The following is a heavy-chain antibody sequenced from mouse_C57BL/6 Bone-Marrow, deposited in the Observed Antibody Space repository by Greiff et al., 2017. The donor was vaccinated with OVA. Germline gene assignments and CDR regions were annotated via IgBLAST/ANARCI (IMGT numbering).Heavy chain of an antibody. J-gene: IGHJ4*01. D-gene: IGHD2-4*01. V-gene: IGHV5-12*01. CDR3: ARHTHEYDGPYYAMDY. Sequence: EVKVVESGGGLVQPGGSLKLSCAASGFTFSDYYMYWVRQTPEKRLEWVAYISNGGGRTYYPDTVKGRFTISRDNAKNTRYLPMSRLKSEDTAMYYCARHTHEYDGPYYAMDYWGQGTSVTVSS. CDR2: ISNGGGRT. CDR1: GFTFSDYY.